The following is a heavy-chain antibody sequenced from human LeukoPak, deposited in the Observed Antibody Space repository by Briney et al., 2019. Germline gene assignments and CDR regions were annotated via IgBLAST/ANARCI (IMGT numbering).Heavy chain of an antibody. CDR1: ELRFSICW. CDR3: ATDIGWFRFDP. J-gene: IGHJ5*02. Sequence: GGSLRLSCAASELRFSICWMSWVRQAPGKGLEWVANIKQDGSERSYVDSVKGRFTISRDNAKNSLYLQMNSLRAEDTAVYYCATDIGWFRFDPWGQGTPVTVSS. CDR2: IKQDGSER. V-gene: IGHV3-7*03. D-gene: IGHD6-19*01.